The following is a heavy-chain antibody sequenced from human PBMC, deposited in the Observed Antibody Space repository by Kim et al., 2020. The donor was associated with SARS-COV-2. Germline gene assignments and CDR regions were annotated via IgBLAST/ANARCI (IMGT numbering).Heavy chain of an antibody. Sequence: GFRGRFVFSLDTSVSTAYLQISSLKAEDTAVYYCARGDLNDFDYWGQGTLVTVSS. D-gene: IGHD3-16*01. CDR3: ARGDLNDFDY. V-gene: IGHV7-4-1*02. J-gene: IGHJ4*02.